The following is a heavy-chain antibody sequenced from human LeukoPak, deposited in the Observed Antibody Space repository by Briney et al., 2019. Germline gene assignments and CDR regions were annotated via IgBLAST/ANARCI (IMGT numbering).Heavy chain of an antibody. Sequence: SQTLSLTCAVSGGSISSGGYSWSWIRQPPGKGLEWIGYIYHSGSTYYNPSLKSRVTISVDRSKNQFSLKLSSVTAADTAVYYCAREEGIAAAGALEYWGQGIPVTVSS. CDR3: AREEGIAAAGALEY. J-gene: IGHJ4*02. V-gene: IGHV4-30-2*01. CDR2: IYHSGST. D-gene: IGHD6-13*01. CDR1: GGSISSGGYS.